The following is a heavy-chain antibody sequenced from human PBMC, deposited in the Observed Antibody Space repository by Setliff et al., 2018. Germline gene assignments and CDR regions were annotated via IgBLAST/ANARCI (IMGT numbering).Heavy chain of an antibody. Sequence: SETLSLTCTVSGGSISVYYWTWFRQPPGKGLEWIGYISSGSTNYNPSLKSRVTISVDTSKSQSSLKLSPVTAADTAVYYCARGFTAQPAMLRGNWFDPWGRGTLVTVSS. CDR2: ISSGST. CDR3: ARGFTAQPAMLRGNWFDP. V-gene: IGHV4-59*12. J-gene: IGHJ5*02. D-gene: IGHD3-16*01. CDR1: GGSISVYY.